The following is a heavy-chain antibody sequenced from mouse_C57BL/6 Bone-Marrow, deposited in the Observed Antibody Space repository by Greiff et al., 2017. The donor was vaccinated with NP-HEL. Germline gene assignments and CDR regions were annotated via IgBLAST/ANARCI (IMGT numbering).Heavy chain of an antibody. D-gene: IGHD2-5*01. CDR3: ARPYSKGGAMDY. CDR2: IHPNSGST. V-gene: IGHV1-64*01. CDR1: GYTFTSYW. J-gene: IGHJ4*01. Sequence: QVQLQQSGAELVKPGASVKLSCKASGYTFTSYWMHWVKQRPGQGLEWIGMIHPNSGSTNYNEKFKSKATLTVDKSSSTAYMQLSSLTSEDSAVYYCARPYSKGGAMDYWGQGTSVTVSS.